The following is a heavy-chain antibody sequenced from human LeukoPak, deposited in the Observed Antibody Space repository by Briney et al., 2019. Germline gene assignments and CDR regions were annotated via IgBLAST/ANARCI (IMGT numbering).Heavy chain of an antibody. Sequence: GASVKVSCKASGGTFSSYAISWVRQAPGQGLEWMGRIIPIFGTANYAQKFQVRVTITTDESTSTAYMELSSLRSEDTAVYYCAREDYYDSSGYFDYWGQGTLVTVSS. V-gene: IGHV1-69*05. CDR3: AREDYYDSSGYFDY. D-gene: IGHD3-22*01. J-gene: IGHJ4*02. CDR2: IIPIFGTA. CDR1: GGTFSSYA.